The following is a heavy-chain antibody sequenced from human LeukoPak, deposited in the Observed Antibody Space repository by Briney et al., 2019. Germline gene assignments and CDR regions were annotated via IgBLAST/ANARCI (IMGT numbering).Heavy chain of an antibody. D-gene: IGHD2-15*01. V-gene: IGHV5-51*01. CDR2: IYPGDSNT. Sequence: GESLKISCKGSGYSFTSYWIGWVRQIPGKGLEWMGTIYPGDSNTRYSPSFQGQVTISADKSISTAYLQWSSLKASDTAMYYCVCATYDYYYYGMDVWGQGTTVTVSS. J-gene: IGHJ6*02. CDR1: GYSFTSYW. CDR3: VCATYDYYYYGMDV.